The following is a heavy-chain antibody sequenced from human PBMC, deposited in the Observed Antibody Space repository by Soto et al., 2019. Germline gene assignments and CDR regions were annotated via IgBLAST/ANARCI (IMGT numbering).Heavy chain of an antibody. CDR1: GYTFTSYG. Sequence: ASVKVSCKASGYTFTSYGISWVRQAPGQGLEWMGWISAYNGNTNYAQKPQGRVTMTTDTSTSTAYMELRSLRSDDTAVYYCARDCSGGSCYSPYYHYGMDVWGQGTTVTVSS. V-gene: IGHV1-18*01. CDR3: ARDCSGGSCYSPYYHYGMDV. CDR2: ISAYNGNT. D-gene: IGHD2-15*01. J-gene: IGHJ6*02.